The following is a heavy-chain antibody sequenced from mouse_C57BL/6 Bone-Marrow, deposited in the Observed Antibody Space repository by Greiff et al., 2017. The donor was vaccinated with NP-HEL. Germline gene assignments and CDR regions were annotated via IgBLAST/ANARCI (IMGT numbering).Heavy chain of an antibody. CDR2: ISSGSSTL. J-gene: IGHJ3*01. CDR3: ARDYYGPWFAY. CDR1: GFTFSDYG. D-gene: IGHD1-1*01. V-gene: IGHV5-17*01. Sequence: VMLVESGGGLVKPGGSLKLSCAASGFTFSDYGMHWVRQAPETGLEWVAYISSGSSTLYSADTVKGRFTISRDNAKNTLFLQMTSLRSEDTAMYYCARDYYGPWFAYWGQGTLVTVSA.